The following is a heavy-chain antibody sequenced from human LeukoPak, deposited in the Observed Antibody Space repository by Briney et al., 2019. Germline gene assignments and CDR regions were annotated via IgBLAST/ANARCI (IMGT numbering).Heavy chain of an antibody. CDR2: INHSGST. Sequence: SETLSLTCAVYGGSFSGYYWSWIRQPPGKGQEWIGEINHSGSTNYNPSLKSRVTISVDTSKNQFSLKLSSVTAADTAVYYCARPRTGAGSYYSNWFDPWGQGTLVTVSS. V-gene: IGHV4-34*01. D-gene: IGHD3-10*01. J-gene: IGHJ5*02. CDR3: ARPRTGAGSYYSNWFDP. CDR1: GGSFSGYY.